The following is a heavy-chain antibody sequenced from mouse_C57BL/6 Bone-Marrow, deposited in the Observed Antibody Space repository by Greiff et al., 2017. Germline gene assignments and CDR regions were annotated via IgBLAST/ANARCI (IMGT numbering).Heavy chain of an antibody. CDR2: IYPRSGDT. CDR1: GYTFTSYW. Sequence: VQRVESGAELARPGASVKLSCKASGYTFTSYWMSWVKQRPGQGLEWIGEIYPRSGDTYYNEKFKGKATLTADKSSSTAYMQLRSLTSEDSAVXFCRQLRIYAMDYWGQGTSVTVSS. CDR3: RQLRIYAMDY. D-gene: IGHD3-2*02. V-gene: IGHV1-81*01. J-gene: IGHJ4*01.